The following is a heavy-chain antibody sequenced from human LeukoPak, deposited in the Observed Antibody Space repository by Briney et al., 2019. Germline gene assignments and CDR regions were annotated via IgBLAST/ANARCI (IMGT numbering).Heavy chain of an antibody. CDR2: MYSGGST. CDR3: ARVNSPFGSGWYFAF. V-gene: IGHV3-66*01. CDR1: GFTVSSNY. J-gene: IGHJ4*02. Sequence: PGGSLRLSCAASGFTVSSNYMNWVRQAPGKGLEWVSVMYSGGSTYYADSVKGRFTISRDNSKNMVYLQMNSLRAEDTAVYYCARVNSPFGSGWYFAFWGQGTLVTVSS. D-gene: IGHD6-19*01.